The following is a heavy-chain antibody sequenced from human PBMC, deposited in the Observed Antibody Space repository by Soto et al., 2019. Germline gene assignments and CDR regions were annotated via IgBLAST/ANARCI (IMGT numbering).Heavy chain of an antibody. D-gene: IGHD3-3*01. V-gene: IGHV1-18*04. CDR2: ISTYSDNT. Sequence: ASVKVSCKASGYTFTSYGISWVRQAPGQGLEWMGWISTYSDNTDYAQKFQGRITMTTDTSTDTVYMELRSLRSDDTAVYFCARNLFGVIIMGDYWGQGTLVTVSS. J-gene: IGHJ4*02. CDR3: ARNLFGVIIMGDY. CDR1: GYTFTSYG.